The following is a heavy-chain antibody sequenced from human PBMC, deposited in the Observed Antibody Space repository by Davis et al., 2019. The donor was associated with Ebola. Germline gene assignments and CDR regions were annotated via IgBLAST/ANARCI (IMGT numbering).Heavy chain of an antibody. V-gene: IGHV3-21*01. CDR1: GSTFSSYS. D-gene: IGHD5-24*01. CDR2: ISSSSSYI. CDR3: ARIRDGYNYDAFDI. J-gene: IGHJ3*02. Sequence: GGSLRLSCAASGSTFSSYSMNWVRQAPGKGLEWVSSISSSSSYINYADSVKGRFTISRDNARDSLYLQVNSLRAEDTAVYYCARIRDGYNYDAFDIWGQGTMVTVSS.